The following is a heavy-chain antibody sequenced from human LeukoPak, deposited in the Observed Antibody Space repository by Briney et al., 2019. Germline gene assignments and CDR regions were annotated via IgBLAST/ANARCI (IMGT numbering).Heavy chain of an antibody. J-gene: IGHJ4*02. D-gene: IGHD2-2*01. CDR3: ARVGVEYQLAYFDY. Sequence: SVEVSCKASGGTFSSYAISWVRQAPGQGLEWMGGIIPIFGTANYAQKFQGRVTITADESTSTAYMELSSLRSEDTAVYYCARVGVEYQLAYFDYWGQGTLVTVSS. CDR1: GGTFSSYA. CDR2: IIPIFGTA. V-gene: IGHV1-69*13.